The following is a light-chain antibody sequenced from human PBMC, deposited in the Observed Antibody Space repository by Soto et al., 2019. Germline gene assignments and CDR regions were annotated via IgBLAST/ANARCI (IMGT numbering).Light chain of an antibody. CDR3: QQFYYYPHT. CDR1: HTIATY. CDR2: GAS. V-gene: IGKV1-39*01. Sequence: IQMTPSPSSLSASVGDGVTLTCRASHTIATYLNWYQQKPGHVPEVLIYGASRLHVGVPSRFTGSGYGTDFTLTINNLQPEDFAIYYCQQFYYYPHTFGQGTKLEVK. J-gene: IGKJ2*01.